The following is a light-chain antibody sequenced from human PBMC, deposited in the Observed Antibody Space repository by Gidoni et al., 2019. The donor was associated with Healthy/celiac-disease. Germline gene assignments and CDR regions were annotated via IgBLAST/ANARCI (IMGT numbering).Light chain of an antibody. V-gene: IGKV3-15*01. CDR1: QSVGSN. CDR3: QQYNTWPFT. J-gene: IGKJ5*01. Sequence: DIVMTHSPATLSVSPGESATLSCRASQSVGSNLAWYQQKPGQAPRLLIYGTSTRATGIPARFSGSGSGTEFTLTISSLQSEDFALYYCQQYNTWPFTFGQGTRLEIK. CDR2: GTS.